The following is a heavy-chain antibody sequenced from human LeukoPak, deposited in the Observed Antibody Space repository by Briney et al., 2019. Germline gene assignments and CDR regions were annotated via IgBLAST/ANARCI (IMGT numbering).Heavy chain of an antibody. J-gene: IGHJ4*02. Sequence: ASVKVSCKASGYTFTDYNINWVRQATGQGLEWMGRMHPKSGNTNYAQKFQGRVTTTRNTSISTAYMELSSLKSDDTAVYYCARVAGTVTGTDRDDWGQGTLVTVSS. V-gene: IGHV1-8*01. D-gene: IGHD6-19*01. CDR3: ARVAGTVTGTDRDD. CDR2: MHPKSGNT. CDR1: GYTFTDYN.